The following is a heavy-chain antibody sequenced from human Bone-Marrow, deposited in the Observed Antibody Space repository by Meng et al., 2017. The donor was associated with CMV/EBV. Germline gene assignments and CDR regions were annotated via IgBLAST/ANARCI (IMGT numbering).Heavy chain of an antibody. D-gene: IGHD4-17*01. CDR2: ITNSGGTS. V-gene: IGHV3-11*01. Sequence: GGSLRLSCAASGFMFRDYYMSWVRQAPGKGLEWLSKITNSGGTSYYADSVEGRFAISRDNAKNSLYLQMNSLRAEDTAVYYCAREKKRCGDVWGQGTTVTVSS. CDR3: AREKKRCGDV. CDR1: GFMFRDYY. J-gene: IGHJ6*02.